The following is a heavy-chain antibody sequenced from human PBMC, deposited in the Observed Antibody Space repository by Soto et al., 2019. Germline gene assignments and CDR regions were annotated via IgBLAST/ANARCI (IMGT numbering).Heavy chain of an antibody. CDR2: IYYSGST. J-gene: IGHJ4*02. D-gene: IGHD5-12*01. V-gene: IGHV4-31*03. CDR1: GGSLSRGGLY. CDR3: ARTSLYSGFSFDY. Sequence: SETLSLPRTVSGGSLSRGGLYWGWVRPHPGKGLEWIGYIYYSGSTYYNPSLKSRVTISVDTSKNQFSLKLSSVTAADTAVYYCARTSLYSGFSFDYWGQGTLVTVSS.